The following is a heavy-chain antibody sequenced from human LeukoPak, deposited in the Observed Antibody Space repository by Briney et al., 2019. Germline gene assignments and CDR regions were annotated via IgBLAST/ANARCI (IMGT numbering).Heavy chain of an antibody. V-gene: IGHV1-69*04. J-gene: IGHJ4*02. CDR3: AASSSGYTGLFDY. CDR1: GGTFSSYA. Sequence: ASVKVSCKASGGTFSSYAISWVRQAPGQGLEWMGRIIPILGIANYAQKFQERVTITRDMSTSTAYMELSSLRSEDTAVYYCAASSSGYTGLFDYWGQGTLVTVSS. CDR2: IIPILGIA. D-gene: IGHD3-22*01.